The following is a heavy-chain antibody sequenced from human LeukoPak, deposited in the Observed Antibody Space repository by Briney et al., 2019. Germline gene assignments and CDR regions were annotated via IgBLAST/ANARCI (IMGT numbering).Heavy chain of an antibody. V-gene: IGHV3-15*01. CDR2: IKSKTDGGTT. CDR3: TTVGYGSGSSSFGDYFDY. Sequence: GGSLRLSCAASGFTFSNAWMSWVRQAPGKGLEWVGRIKSKTDGGTTDYAAPVKGRFTISRDDSKNTLYLQMNSLKSGDTAVYYCTTVGYGSGSSSFGDYFDYWGQGTLVTVSS. CDR1: GFTFSNAW. D-gene: IGHD3-10*01. J-gene: IGHJ4*02.